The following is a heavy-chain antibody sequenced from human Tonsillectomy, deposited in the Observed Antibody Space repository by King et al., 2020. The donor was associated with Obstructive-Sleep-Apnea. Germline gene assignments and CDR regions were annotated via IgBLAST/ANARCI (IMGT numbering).Heavy chain of an antibody. V-gene: IGHV4-31*03. CDR1: GGSISSGGYY. J-gene: IGHJ3*02. Sequence: QLQESGPGLVKPSQTLSLTCTVSGGSISSGGYYWSWIRQHPGKGLEWIGYIYYSGSTYYNPSLKSRVTISVDTSKNQFSPKLSSVTAADTAVYYCARDGPLRYSAFDIWGQGTMVTVSS. CDR3: ARDGPLRYSAFDI. CDR2: IYYSGST. D-gene: IGHD1-26*01.